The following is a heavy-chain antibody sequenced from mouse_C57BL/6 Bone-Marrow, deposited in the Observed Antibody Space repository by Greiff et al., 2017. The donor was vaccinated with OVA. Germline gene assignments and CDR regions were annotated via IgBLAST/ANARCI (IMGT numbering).Heavy chain of an antibody. CDR3: ARQTGVAPYYFDY. Sequence: QVQLQQPGAELVKPGASVKLSCKASGYTFTSYWMHWVKLRPGQGLEWIGMIHPNSGSTNYNEKFKSKATLTVDKSSSTADMQLSSLTSEDSAVYYCARQTGVAPYYFDYWGQGTTLTVSS. CDR2: IHPNSGST. J-gene: IGHJ2*01. CDR1: GYTFTSYW. V-gene: IGHV1-64*01. D-gene: IGHD1-1*01.